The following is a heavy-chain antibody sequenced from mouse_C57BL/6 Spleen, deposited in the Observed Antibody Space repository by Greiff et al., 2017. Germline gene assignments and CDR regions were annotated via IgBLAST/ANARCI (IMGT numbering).Heavy chain of an antibody. CDR2: IYPGSGGT. Sequence: VQLQQPGAELVKPGASVKMSCKASGYTFTSYWITWVKQRPGQGLEWIGDIYPGSGGTNYNEKFKSKATLTVDTSSSTAYMQLSSLTSEDSAVYYCARDGSSYGYFDYWGQGTTLTVSS. D-gene: IGHD1-1*01. J-gene: IGHJ2*01. CDR3: ARDGSSYGYFDY. V-gene: IGHV1-55*01. CDR1: GYTFTSYW.